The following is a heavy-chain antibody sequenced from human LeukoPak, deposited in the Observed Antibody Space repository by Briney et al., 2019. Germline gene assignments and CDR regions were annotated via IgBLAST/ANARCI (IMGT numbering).Heavy chain of an antibody. J-gene: IGHJ5*02. CDR1: GGTFISYA. Sequence: SVTVSCKASGGTFISYAISWVRQAPGQGLEWMGRISPIFGIANYAQKFQGRVTITADKSTSTAYMELSSLRSEDTAVYYCARDVATDCSSTSCYYNWFDPWGQGTLVTVSS. CDR2: ISPIFGIA. CDR3: ARDVATDCSSTSCYYNWFDP. V-gene: IGHV1-69*04. D-gene: IGHD2-2*01.